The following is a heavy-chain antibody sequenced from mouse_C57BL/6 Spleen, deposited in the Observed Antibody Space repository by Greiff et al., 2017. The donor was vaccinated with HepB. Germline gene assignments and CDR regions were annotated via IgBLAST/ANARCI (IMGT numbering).Heavy chain of an antibody. V-gene: IGHV3-6*01. D-gene: IGHD1-1*01. CDR3: ARGVYYGSSWYFDV. CDR2: ISYDGSN. J-gene: IGHJ1*03. CDR1: GYSITSGYY. Sequence: ESGPGLVKPSQSLSLTCSVTGYSITSGYYWNWIRQFPGNKLEWMGYISYDGSNNYNPSLKNRISITRDTSKNQFFLKLNSVTTEDTATYYCARGVYYGSSWYFDVWGTGTTVTVSS.